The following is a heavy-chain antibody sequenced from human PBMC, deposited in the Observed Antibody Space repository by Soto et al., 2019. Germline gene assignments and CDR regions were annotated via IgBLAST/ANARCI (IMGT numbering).Heavy chain of an antibody. CDR2: INPNSGGT. Sequence: SFKVSFKSSGHTFTVYDMHCLRQSPGQGLEWMGWINPNSGGTNYAQKFQGRVTMTTDTSTSTAYMELRSLRSDDTAVYYCARWVVVRTADWFDPWGQGTLVTVSS. V-gene: IGHV1-2*02. J-gene: IGHJ5*02. D-gene: IGHD2-15*01. CDR3: ARWVVVRTADWFDP. CDR1: GHTFTVYD.